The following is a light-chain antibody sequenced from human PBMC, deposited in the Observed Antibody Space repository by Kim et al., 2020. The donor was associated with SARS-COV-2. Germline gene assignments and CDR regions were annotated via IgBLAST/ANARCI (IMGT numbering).Light chain of an antibody. V-gene: IGKV1-NL1*01. J-gene: IGKJ2*01. Sequence: AYIGDRVTITCRESLDISNSLAWYQQRPGKAPTLLVYDAYRLENGVPSRFSGSGSGTDYTLTITSLQPEDFATYYCQQYYSGLMYTFGQGTKLEI. CDR1: LDISNS. CDR3: QQYYSGLMYT. CDR2: DAY.